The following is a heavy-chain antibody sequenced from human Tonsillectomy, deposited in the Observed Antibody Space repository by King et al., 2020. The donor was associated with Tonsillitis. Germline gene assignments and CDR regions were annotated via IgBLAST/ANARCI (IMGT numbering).Heavy chain of an antibody. D-gene: IGHD3-16*01. Sequence: VQLVESGGGLVQPGRSLRLSCAASGFTFDDYAMHWVRQAPGKGLEWVSNITWNSGSIGYADSVKCRFTISRDNAKNSLYLQMNSLRAEDTALYYCAKDITVWGGGPFDIWGQGTMVTVSS. V-gene: IGHV3-9*01. CDR1: GFTFDDYA. CDR2: ITWNSGSI. CDR3: AKDITVWGGGPFDI. J-gene: IGHJ3*02.